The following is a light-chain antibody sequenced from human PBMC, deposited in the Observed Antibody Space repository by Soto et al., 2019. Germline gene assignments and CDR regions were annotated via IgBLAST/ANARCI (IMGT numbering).Light chain of an antibody. V-gene: IGLV2-14*03. CDR3: SSYTSSSTLSTDV. J-gene: IGLJ1*01. CDR2: DVS. CDR1: SSDVGGYNY. Sequence: QSALTQPASVSGSPGQAITISCTGTSSDVGGYNYVSWYHHHPGKAPKLMIYDVSNRPSGVSNRFSGSKSGNTASLIISGLQAEDEADYYCSSYTSSSTLSTDVFGTGTKLTVL.